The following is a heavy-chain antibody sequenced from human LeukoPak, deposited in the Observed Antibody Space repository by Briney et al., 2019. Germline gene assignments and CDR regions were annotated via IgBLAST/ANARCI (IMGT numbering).Heavy chain of an antibody. V-gene: IGHV1-24*01. CDR1: GYTLTELS. CDR2: FDPEDGET. D-gene: IGHD3-10*01. CDR3: ARAGYYYYGSGSYYNLDY. J-gene: IGHJ4*02. Sequence: ASVKVSCTVSGYTLTELSMHWVRQAPGKGLEWMGGFDPEDGETIYAQKFQGRVTMTEDTSTDTAYMELSSLRSEDTAVYYCARAGYYYYGSGSYYNLDYWGQGTLVTVSS.